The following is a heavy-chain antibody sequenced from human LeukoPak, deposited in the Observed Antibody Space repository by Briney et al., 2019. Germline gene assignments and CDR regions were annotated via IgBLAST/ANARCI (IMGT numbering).Heavy chain of an antibody. CDR3: ARDPPQLAYNWFDP. J-gene: IGHJ5*02. CDR2: IYTSGST. D-gene: IGHD6-13*01. CDR1: GDSISSSSYY. V-gene: IGHV4-61*02. Sequence: SETLSLTCSVSGDSISSSSYYWGWIRQPAGKGLEWIGRIYTSGSTNYNPSLKSLITMSVDTTNNPFPLKLSSVTAADTAVYYCARDPPQLAYNWFDPWGQGTLVTVSS.